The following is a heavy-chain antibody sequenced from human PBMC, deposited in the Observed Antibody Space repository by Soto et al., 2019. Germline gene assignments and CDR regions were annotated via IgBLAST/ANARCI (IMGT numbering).Heavy chain of an antibody. D-gene: IGHD4-17*01. Sequence: QVQLVQSGAEVKKPGASVKVSCKASGYTFTSYGISWVRQAPGQGLEWMGWISAYNGNTNYAQKLQGRVTMTTDTSTSTAYMELRSLRSDDTAVHYCARDIWSDDYGDYAPGSYYYYGMDVWGQGTTVTVSS. CDR3: ARDIWSDDYGDYAPGSYYYYGMDV. V-gene: IGHV1-18*01. J-gene: IGHJ6*02. CDR2: ISAYNGNT. CDR1: GYTFTSYG.